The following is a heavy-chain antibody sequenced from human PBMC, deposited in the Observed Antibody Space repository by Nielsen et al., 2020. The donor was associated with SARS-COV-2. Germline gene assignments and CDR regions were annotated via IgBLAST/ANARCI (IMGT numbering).Heavy chain of an antibody. D-gene: IGHD6-13*01. Sequence: GESLKISCAASEFTFNSYGMHWARQAPGKGLEWVAVISYDGNNKYYADSVKGRFTISRDNSKNTLYLQMNSLRAEDTAVYYCAKDASSSWDDFYYMDVWGKGTTVTVSS. V-gene: IGHV3-30*18. J-gene: IGHJ6*03. CDR3: AKDASSSWDDFYYMDV. CDR1: EFTFNSYG. CDR2: ISYDGNNK.